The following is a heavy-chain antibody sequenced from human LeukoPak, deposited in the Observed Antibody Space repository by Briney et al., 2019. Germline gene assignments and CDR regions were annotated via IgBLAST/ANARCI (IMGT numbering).Heavy chain of an antibody. V-gene: IGHV3-21*01. CDR1: GFTFSIYS. J-gene: IGHJ4*02. CDR2: ISISISYI. Sequence: GGSLRLSCAASGFTFSIYSMNWVRQAPGKVLDSVSSISISISYIYYSDSVKGRFTISRDNAKNSLYLQMNSLRAEDTAVYYCAKENYDSTGLDFDYWGQGNLVTVSS. D-gene: IGHD3-22*01. CDR3: AKENYDSTGLDFDY.